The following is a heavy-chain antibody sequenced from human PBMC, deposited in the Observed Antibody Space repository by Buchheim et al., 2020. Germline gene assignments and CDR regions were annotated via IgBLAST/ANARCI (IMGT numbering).Heavy chain of an antibody. CDR2: ISSSGSTI. D-gene: IGHD6-19*01. V-gene: IGHV3-48*03. Sequence: EVQLVESGGGLVQPGGSLRLSCAASGFTFSSYEMNWVRQAPGQGLQWVSDISSSGSTIHYADSVKGRLTISRDNAKNSLYLQMNSLKVDDTAVYECAKVRSSGNPHYYDYGMDVWGQGTT. J-gene: IGHJ6*02. CDR3: AKVRSSGNPHYYDYGMDV. CDR1: GFTFSSYE.